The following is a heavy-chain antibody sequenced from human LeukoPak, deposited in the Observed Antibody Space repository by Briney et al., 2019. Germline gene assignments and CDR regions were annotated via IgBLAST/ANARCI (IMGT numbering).Heavy chain of an antibody. CDR2: IYYSGST. CDR3: ARDGEGDEGWDY. CDR1: GVSIRGHY. V-gene: IGHV4-59*11. Sequence: PSETLSLTCTVSGVSIRGHYWSWIRQPPGKGLEWIGCIYYSGSTNYNPSLKSRVTISVDTSKNQFSLNLSSVTAADTAVYYCARDGEGDEGWDYWGQGTLVTVSS. D-gene: IGHD7-27*01. J-gene: IGHJ4*02.